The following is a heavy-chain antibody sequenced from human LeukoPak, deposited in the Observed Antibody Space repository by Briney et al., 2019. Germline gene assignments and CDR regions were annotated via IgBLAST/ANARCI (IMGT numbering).Heavy chain of an antibody. J-gene: IGHJ4*02. Sequence: GGSLRLSCAASGFTLSSFWMSWVRQAPGKGLEWVANIKQEGSEKYYVGSVKGRFTISRDDARNSLYLQMNSLRAEDTAVYFCARGFELDYWGQGTLVTVSS. CDR1: GFTLSSFW. V-gene: IGHV3-7*01. CDR3: ARGFELDY. CDR2: IKQEGSEK.